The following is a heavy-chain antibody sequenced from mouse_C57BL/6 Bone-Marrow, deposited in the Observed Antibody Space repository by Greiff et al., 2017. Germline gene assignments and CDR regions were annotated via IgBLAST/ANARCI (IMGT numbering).Heavy chain of an antibody. V-gene: IGHV1-55*01. CDR1: GYTFTSYW. CDR2: IYPTSGRT. D-gene: IGHD4-1*01. CDR3: GRSGPLGRSFDY. Sequence: QVQLQQPGAELVKPGASVKMSCKASGYTFTSYWITWVKQRPGQGLEWIGDIYPTSGRTNYDEKFKSKAILTVDTSSNTAYMQLSSLTSEDSAVFYGGRSGPLGRSFDYWGQGTTLTVSS. J-gene: IGHJ2*01.